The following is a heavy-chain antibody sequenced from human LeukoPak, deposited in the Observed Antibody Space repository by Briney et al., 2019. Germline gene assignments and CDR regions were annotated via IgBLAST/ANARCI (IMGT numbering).Heavy chain of an antibody. Sequence: GASVKVSCKASGGTFSSYAISGVRQAPGQGLEWMGGIIPIFGTANYAQKFQGRVTITADKSTSTAYMELSSLRSEDTAVYYCARRVEGHAFDIWGQGTLVTVSS. D-gene: IGHD3-16*01. J-gene: IGHJ4*02. CDR1: GGTFSSYA. CDR3: ARRVEGHAFDI. CDR2: IIPIFGTA. V-gene: IGHV1-69*06.